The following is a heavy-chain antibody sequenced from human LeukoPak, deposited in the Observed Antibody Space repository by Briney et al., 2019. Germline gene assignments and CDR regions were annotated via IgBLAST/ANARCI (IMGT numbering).Heavy chain of an antibody. CDR1: GGSISGYY. J-gene: IGHJ4*02. V-gene: IGHV4-4*09. CDR3: EIDDGATGAFDF. D-gene: IGHD5-12*01. Sequence: SETLSLTCSVSGGSISGYYWSWIRQPPGTGLDWIGYVYASGSSNYNPSLKSRVTISLDPTKNQFSLRLSAVTAADTALYYCEIDDGATGAFDFWGQGTLVTVSS. CDR2: VYASGSS.